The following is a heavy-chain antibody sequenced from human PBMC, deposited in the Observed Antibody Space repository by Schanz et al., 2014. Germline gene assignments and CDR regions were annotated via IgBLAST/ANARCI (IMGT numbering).Heavy chain of an antibody. J-gene: IGHJ4*02. CDR1: GYTFTGYY. CDR2: INPLNGGT. V-gene: IGHV1-2*02. Sequence: QVQLVQSGAEVKKPGASVKVSCQTSGYTFTGYYLHWVRQIPTQGLEWVGWINPLNGGTNYAQKFQGRVSMTRDTSINTAYMELSSLTSADTAIYFCARDKSEHHLLFFDFWGQGTLVTVSS. CDR3: ARDKSEHHLLFFDF.